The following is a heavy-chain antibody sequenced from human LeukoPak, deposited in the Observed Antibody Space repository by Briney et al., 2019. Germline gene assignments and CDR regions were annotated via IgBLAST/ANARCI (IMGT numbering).Heavy chain of an antibody. D-gene: IGHD3-10*01. V-gene: IGHV1-2*02. CDR3: ARDLEGYHYGSGNYPQ. CDR2: INPNSGGT. J-gene: IGHJ4*02. CDR1: GYTFTGYY. Sequence: GASVKVSCKASGYTFTGYYIHWVRQAPGQGLEWMGLINPNSGGTNYAQKFQGRDTMTRDTSISTAYMELSSLRSDDTAVYYCARDLEGYHYGSGNYPQWGQGTLVTVSS.